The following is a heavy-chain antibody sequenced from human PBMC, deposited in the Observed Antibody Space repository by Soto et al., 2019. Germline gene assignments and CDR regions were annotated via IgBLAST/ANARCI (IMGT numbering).Heavy chain of an antibody. J-gene: IGHJ6*03. CDR2: IYYSGST. CDR3: GATDYDFCMDV. D-gene: IGHD3-3*01. Sequence: SETLSLTCTVSGGSISSYYWSWIRQPPGKGLEWIGYIYYSGSTNYNPSLKSRVTISVDTSKNQFSLKLSSVTAADTAVYYCGATDYDFCMDVWGKGTTVTVSS. V-gene: IGHV4-59*01. CDR1: GGSISSYY.